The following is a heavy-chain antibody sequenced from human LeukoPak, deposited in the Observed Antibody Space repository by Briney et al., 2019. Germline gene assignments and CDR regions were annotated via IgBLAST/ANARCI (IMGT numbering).Heavy chain of an antibody. D-gene: IGHD3-22*01. CDR3: ARNGDYYEKSGYYYLFDF. CDR2: IYYSGSA. J-gene: IGHJ4*02. CDR1: GGSISSGDYY. Sequence: NPSQTLSLTCTVSGGSISSGDYYWSWIRQPPGKGLEYIGYIYYSGSANYNPSLKSRVTISVDPSKNQFSLKLSSVTAADTAVYYCARNGDYYEKSGYYYLFDFWGQGTLVTVSS. V-gene: IGHV4-61*08.